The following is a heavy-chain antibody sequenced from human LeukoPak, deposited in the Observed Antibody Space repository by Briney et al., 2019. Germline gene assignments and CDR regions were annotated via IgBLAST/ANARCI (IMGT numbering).Heavy chain of an antibody. J-gene: IGHJ5*02. D-gene: IGHD6-13*01. CDR2: IYYSGST. CDR1: GGSISSGCYY. Sequence: PSETLSLTCTVSGGSISSGCYYWSWTRQHPGKGLEWIGYIYYSGSTYYNPSLKSRVTISVDTSKNQFSLKLSSVTAADTAVYYCARVAYSSRWYWFDPWGQGTLVTVSS. CDR3: ARVAYSSRWYWFDP. V-gene: IGHV4-31*03.